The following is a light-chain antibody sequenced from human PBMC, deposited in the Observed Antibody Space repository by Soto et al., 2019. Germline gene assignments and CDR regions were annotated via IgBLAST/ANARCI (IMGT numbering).Light chain of an antibody. CDR3: QGYNNWRRIS. J-gene: IGKJ5*01. CDR2: DAS. V-gene: IGKV3-15*01. Sequence: EIVLTQSPGTLSLSPGERATLSCRASQSVSSSYLAWYQQKPGQSPRLLIYDASTRATGVPARSIGSRSGTDFTLTINSLQSEDFAVYYCQGYNNWRRISFGPGTRLEIK. CDR1: QSVSSSY.